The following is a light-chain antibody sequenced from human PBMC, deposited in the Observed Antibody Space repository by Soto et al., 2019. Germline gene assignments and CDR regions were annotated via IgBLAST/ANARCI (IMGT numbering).Light chain of an antibody. CDR2: DAS. CDR1: QSVSSY. V-gene: IGKV3-11*01. Sequence: EIVLTHTQATLSLSPGERATLSCRASQSVSSYLAWYRQKPGQAPRLLIYDASSRATGIPARFSGSGSGTDFTLTISSLEPEDFAVYYCQQRSNWPITFGQGTRLEIK. CDR3: QQRSNWPIT. J-gene: IGKJ5*01.